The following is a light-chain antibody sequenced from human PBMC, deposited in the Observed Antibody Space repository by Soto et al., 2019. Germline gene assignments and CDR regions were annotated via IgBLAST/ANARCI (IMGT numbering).Light chain of an antibody. CDR1: SSDVGDYNY. J-gene: IGLJ3*02. CDR3: NSYTISATLV. V-gene: IGLV2-14*01. CDR2: AVR. Sequence: QSALTQPASVSGSPGQSITISCTGTSSDVGDYNYVSWYQQYPGKAPKLMIYAVRNRPSGVSNRFSGSKSGNTASLTISGLQAEDEADYYCNSYTISATLVFGGGTKLTVL.